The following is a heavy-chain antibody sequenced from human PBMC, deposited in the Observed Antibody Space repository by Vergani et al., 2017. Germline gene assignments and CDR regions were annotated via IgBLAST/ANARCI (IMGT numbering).Heavy chain of an antibody. CDR3: ARQVAVAGKWWGPYYYYGMDV. Sequence: EVRLVQSGPEVKKPGESVKISCETSGYTFTNYWVAWVRQRPGKGLEWMGLIFPGDADTRYSPSFEGQVTISADKSISTAYLQWSSLKASDTAMYYCARQVAVAGKWWGPYYYYGMDVWGQGTTVTVSS. CDR1: GYTFTNYW. J-gene: IGHJ6*02. CDR2: IFPGDADT. D-gene: IGHD6-19*01. V-gene: IGHV5-51*01.